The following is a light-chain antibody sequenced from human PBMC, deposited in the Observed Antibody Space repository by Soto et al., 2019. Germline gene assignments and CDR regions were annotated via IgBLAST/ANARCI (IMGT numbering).Light chain of an antibody. J-gene: IGLJ1*01. CDR3: CSYAGRSAPYV. CDR2: DVN. V-gene: IGLV2-14*01. Sequence: QSALTQPTSVSGSPGQSITISCTGTSSDVGGYDFVSWFQQEPGKAPKLMIYDVNYRPSGISPRFSGSKSRNTASLTISGLQPEDEADYYCCSYAGRSAPYVFGPGTKLTVL. CDR1: SSDVGGYDF.